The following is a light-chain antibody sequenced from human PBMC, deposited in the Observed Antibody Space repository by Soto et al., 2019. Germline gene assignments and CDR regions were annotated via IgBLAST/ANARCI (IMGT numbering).Light chain of an antibody. V-gene: IGLV4-69*01. CDR3: QAWGTGVGV. J-gene: IGLJ3*02. Sequence: QPVLTQSPSASASLGASVKLTCSLNSGHSSSAVTWHQQQPEKGPRYLMYVGVDGSHIKGDGIPDRFSGSSSGAERYLTISSLQSEDEADYYCQAWGTGVGVFGGGTKLTVL. CDR1: SGHSSSA. CDR2: VGVDGSH.